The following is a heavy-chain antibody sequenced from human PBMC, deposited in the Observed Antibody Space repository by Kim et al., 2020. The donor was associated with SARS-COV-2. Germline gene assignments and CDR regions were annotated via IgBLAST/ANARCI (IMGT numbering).Heavy chain of an antibody. V-gene: IGHV4-34*01. CDR1: GGSFSGYY. CDR2: ITHSGST. Sequence: SETLSLTCAVYGGSFSGYYWYWIRQPPGKGLEWMGVITHSGSTNYNPSLKIGVIISVDASKNKCPLQLSSRTAADTAVYYCSRVRSIDWVDLWCYGTVVT. J-gene: IGHJ5*02. D-gene: IGHD1-26*01. CDR3: SRVRSIDWVDL.